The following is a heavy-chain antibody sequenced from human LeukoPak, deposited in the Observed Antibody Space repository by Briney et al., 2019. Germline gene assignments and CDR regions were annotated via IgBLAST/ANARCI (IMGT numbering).Heavy chain of an antibody. V-gene: IGHV3-9*01. J-gene: IGHJ3*01. CDR1: GFTFDEHA. Sequence: GGSLRLSCAASGFTFDEHAMHWVRQAPGKGLEWVSGISYSSETIGYVDSVKGRFTISRDNRKNSLYLQMNSLRPEDTALYYCAKDRGGGSQLGDAFDVWGQGTMVRVSS. D-gene: IGHD2-15*01. CDR2: ISYSSETI. CDR3: AKDRGGGSQLGDAFDV.